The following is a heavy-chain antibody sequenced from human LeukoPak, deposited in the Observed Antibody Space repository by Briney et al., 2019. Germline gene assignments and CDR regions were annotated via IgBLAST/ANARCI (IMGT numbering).Heavy chain of an antibody. Sequence: GGSLRLSCTASGFTFGDFTMSWVRQAPGKGLEWVGFIKSKAYGATTEYAASVKGRFTISRDDSKIIAYLQMNSLKTEDTAVYYCTSYDFWSGYSLYWGQGTLVTVSS. V-gene: IGHV3-49*04. CDR1: GFTFGDFT. CDR3: TSYDFWSGYSLY. CDR2: IKSKAYGATT. D-gene: IGHD3-3*01. J-gene: IGHJ4*02.